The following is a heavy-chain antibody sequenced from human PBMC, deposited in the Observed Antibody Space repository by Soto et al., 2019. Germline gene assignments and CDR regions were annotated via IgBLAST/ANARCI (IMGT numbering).Heavy chain of an antibody. CDR2: INPSGGST. CDR1: GYTFTSYY. D-gene: IGHD3-10*01. V-gene: IGHV1-46*01. J-gene: IGHJ6*02. CDR3: ARDFGQITMVRGVISDYYYGMDV. Sequence: ASVKVSCKASGYTFTSYYMHWVRQAPGQGLEWMGIINPSGGSTSYAQKFQGRVTMTRDTSTSTVYMELSSLRSEDTAVYYCARDFGQITMVRGVISDYYYGMDVWGQGITVTVSS.